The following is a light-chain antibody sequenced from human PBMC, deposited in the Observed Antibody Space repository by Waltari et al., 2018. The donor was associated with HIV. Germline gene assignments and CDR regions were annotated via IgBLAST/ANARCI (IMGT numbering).Light chain of an antibody. CDR2: AAS. J-gene: IGKJ2*01. CDR1: QGISSY. CDR3: QQLNTYPRT. Sequence: DIQLTQSPSFLSASVGDRVTITRRASQGISSYLAWYQQKPGKSPKLLIYAASTLQSGVPSRFSGSGSGTDFTLTISSLQPEDFATYYCQQLNTYPRTFGQGTKLEIK. V-gene: IGKV1-9*01.